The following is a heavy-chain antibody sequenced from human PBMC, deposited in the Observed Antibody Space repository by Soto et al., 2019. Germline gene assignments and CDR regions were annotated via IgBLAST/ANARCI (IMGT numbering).Heavy chain of an antibody. CDR1: GFSLSTSRVG. CDR3: AHAYGGRSLY. Sequence: QITLKESGPTLVKPTQTLTLTCTFSGFSLSTSRVGVGWIRQTPGKALEWLAVIYWDDAKTYRPSLKSRLTITKDTSKNQVALTMTNMDPVDTATYYCAHAYGGRSLYWGQGTLVTVSS. CDR2: IYWDDAK. D-gene: IGHD1-26*01. J-gene: IGHJ4*02. V-gene: IGHV2-5*02.